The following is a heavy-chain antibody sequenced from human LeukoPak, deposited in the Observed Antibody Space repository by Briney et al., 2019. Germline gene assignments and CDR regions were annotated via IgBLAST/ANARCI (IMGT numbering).Heavy chain of an antibody. J-gene: IGHJ4*02. CDR3: ARDVGGYNYGYSLDY. Sequence: SETLSLTCTVSGVSISTYYCSWIRQPAGKGLEWIGRIYTSGSTSYNSSPKSRVTMSVDTSKNQFSLKLSSVTAADTAVYYCARDVGGYNYGYSLDYWGQGTLVSVSS. CDR1: GVSISTYY. V-gene: IGHV4-4*07. D-gene: IGHD5-18*01. CDR2: IYTSGST.